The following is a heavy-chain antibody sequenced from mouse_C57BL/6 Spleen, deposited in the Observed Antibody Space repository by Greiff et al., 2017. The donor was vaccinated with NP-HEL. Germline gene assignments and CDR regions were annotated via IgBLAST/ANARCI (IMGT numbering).Heavy chain of an antibody. Sequence: EVQGVESGGDLVKPGGSLKLSCAASGFTFSSYGMSWVRQTPDKRLEWVATISSGGSYTYYPDSVKGRFTISRDNAKNTLYLQMSSLKSEDTAMYYCARKGAAQAVDYWGQGTTLTVSS. J-gene: IGHJ2*01. CDR3: ARKGAAQAVDY. D-gene: IGHD3-2*02. CDR2: ISSGGSYT. CDR1: GFTFSSYG. V-gene: IGHV5-6*01.